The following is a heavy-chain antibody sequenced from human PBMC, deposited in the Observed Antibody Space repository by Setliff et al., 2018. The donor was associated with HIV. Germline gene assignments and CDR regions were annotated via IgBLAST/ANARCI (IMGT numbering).Heavy chain of an antibody. CDR2: IYTSGST. CDR1: DGSISTGSYY. Sequence: SCTVADGSISTGSYYWSWVRQPAGRGLEWIGRIYTSGSTNYNPSLKSRVTMSVDTSKKQFSLNLSSVTATDTAVYYCARPRLGGTPMDRDAFDIWDQGTMVTVSS. J-gene: IGHJ3*02. V-gene: IGHV4-61*02. CDR3: ARPRLGGTPMDRDAFDI. D-gene: IGHD5-18*01.